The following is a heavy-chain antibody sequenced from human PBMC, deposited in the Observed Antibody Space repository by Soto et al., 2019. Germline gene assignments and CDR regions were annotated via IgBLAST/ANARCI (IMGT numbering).Heavy chain of an antibody. Sequence: QVQLVESGGGVVQPGRSLRLSCAASGFTFSSYAMHWVRQAPGKGLEWVAVISYDGSNKYYADSVKGRFTISRDNSKNTLYLQMNSLRAEDKAVYYCARDFRPTVVTRLGAFDIWGQGTMVTVSS. D-gene: IGHD2-21*02. CDR2: ISYDGSNK. CDR1: GFTFSSYA. V-gene: IGHV3-30-3*01. J-gene: IGHJ3*02. CDR3: ARDFRPTVVTRLGAFDI.